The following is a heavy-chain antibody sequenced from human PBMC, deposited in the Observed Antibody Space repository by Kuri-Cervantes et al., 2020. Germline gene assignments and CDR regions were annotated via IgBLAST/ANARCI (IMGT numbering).Heavy chain of an antibody. CDR2: INHSGST. V-gene: IGHV4-34*01. CDR3: ARGGAVTTDY. D-gene: IGHD4-11*01. CDR1: GGSFSGYY. Sequence: SCAVYGGSFSGYYWSWIRQPPGKGLEWIGEINHSGSTNYNQSLKSRVTISLDTSKNHLSLKMCSVSDADTAVYYCARGGAVTTDYWGQGTLVTVSS. J-gene: IGHJ4*02.